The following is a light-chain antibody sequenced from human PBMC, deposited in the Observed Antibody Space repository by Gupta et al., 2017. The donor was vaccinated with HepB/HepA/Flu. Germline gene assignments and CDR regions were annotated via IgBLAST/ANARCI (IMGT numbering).Light chain of an antibody. CDR2: FGF. CDR3: MQSLETPLT. V-gene: IGKV2-28*01. J-gene: IGKJ4*01. CDR1: QSLFHSNGFHY. Sequence: DMVMTQSPFSLTVTPGEPASISCRSSQSLFHSNGFHYLDWYLQKPGQSPQLLIYFGFIRASGVPTRFSGSGSCSDFTLTTSTVEADDVGIYFCMQSLETPLTFGGGTKVEI.